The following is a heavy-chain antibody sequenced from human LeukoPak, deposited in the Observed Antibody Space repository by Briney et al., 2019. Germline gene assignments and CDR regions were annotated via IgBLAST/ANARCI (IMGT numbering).Heavy chain of an antibody. V-gene: IGHV3-64*01. Sequence: PGGSLRLSCAASGFAFSVYSMEWVRQAPGKGLEFVSGITNTGGSTYYANSVEGRFSISRDNSKNTLYLQMGSLRADDMAVYYCARDGGWRSDYWGQGTLVTVSS. J-gene: IGHJ4*02. CDR3: ARDGGWRSDY. CDR2: ITNTGGST. D-gene: IGHD6-19*01. CDR1: GFAFSVYS.